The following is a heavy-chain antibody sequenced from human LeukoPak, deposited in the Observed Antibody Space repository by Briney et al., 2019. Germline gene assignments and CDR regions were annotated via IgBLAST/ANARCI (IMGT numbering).Heavy chain of an antibody. D-gene: IGHD3-10*01. CDR1: GYTFTGYY. CDR3: ARQFDDPYGPPFTGFLKNWFDP. Sequence: ASVKVSCKASGYTFTGYYMHWVRQAPGQGLEWMGWINPNSGGTNYAQKFQGRVTMTRDTSISTAYMELSRLRSDDTAVYYCARQFDDPYGPPFTGFLKNWFDPWGQGTLATVSS. J-gene: IGHJ5*02. V-gene: IGHV1-2*02. CDR2: INPNSGGT.